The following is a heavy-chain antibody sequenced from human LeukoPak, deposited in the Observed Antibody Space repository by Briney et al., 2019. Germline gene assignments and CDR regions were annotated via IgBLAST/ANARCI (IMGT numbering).Heavy chain of an antibody. D-gene: IGHD3-10*01. CDR2: ISSSGSTI. V-gene: IGHV3-48*01. CDR1: GFIFIHFW. CDR3: ARNPRYYYGSGTSGAEGY. Sequence: GGSLRLSCEASGFIFIHFWMSWVRQAPGKGLEWVSYISSSGSTIYYAESVKGRFTISRDNAKNSLYLQMNSLRVEDTAVYYCARNPRYYYGSGTSGAEGYWGQGTLVTVSS. J-gene: IGHJ4*02.